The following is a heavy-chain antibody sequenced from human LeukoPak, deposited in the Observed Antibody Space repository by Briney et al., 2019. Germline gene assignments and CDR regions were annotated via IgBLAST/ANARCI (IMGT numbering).Heavy chain of an antibody. CDR3: ARDDTVTIFDY. V-gene: IGHV3-30-3*01. J-gene: IGHJ4*02. CDR1: GFTFSTYG. CDR2: IVSDGGSK. D-gene: IGHD4-17*01. Sequence: GGSLRLSCAASGFTFSTYGMHWVRQAPGKGLEWVALIVSDGGSKHYADSVKGRFTISRDNSKNTLYLEMNSLRAEDTAVYYCARDDTVTIFDYWGQGTLVTVSS.